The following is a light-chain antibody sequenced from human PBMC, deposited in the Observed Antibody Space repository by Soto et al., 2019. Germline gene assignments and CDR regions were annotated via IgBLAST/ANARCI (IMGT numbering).Light chain of an antibody. CDR2: DES. Sequence: EIALTQSPATLSLSPGEIATLSRRASQSLSSYLAWYQQKTGQAPRILIYDESNRPTDIPDRLSGSGSGTDLTLTISRLEPEDFAVYYCQKRSNWPLTCGQGTRLEIK. CDR1: QSLSSY. J-gene: IGKJ5*01. V-gene: IGKV3-11*01. CDR3: QKRSNWPLT.